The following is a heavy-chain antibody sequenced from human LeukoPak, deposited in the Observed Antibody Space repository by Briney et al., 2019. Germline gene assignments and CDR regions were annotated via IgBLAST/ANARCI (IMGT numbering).Heavy chain of an antibody. D-gene: IGHD4-17*01. Sequence: ETLSLTCTVSGDSISTSNSYWGWIRQPPGKGLEWIGSIYYSGNTYYNASLKSRVTISVDTSKNQFSLKLTSVTAADMAVYYCARDNGDYWFDPWGQGTLVTVSS. V-gene: IGHV4-39*07. CDR3: ARDNGDYWFDP. CDR1: GDSISTSNSY. CDR2: IYYSGNT. J-gene: IGHJ5*02.